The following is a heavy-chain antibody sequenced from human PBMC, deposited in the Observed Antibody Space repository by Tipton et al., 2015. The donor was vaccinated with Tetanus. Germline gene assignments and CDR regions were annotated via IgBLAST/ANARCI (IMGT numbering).Heavy chain of an antibody. CDR2: IWPDGLFK. J-gene: IGHJ5*02. CDR1: GSTFRSRW. V-gene: IGHV3-33*08. D-gene: IGHD2/OR15-2a*01. Sequence: SLRLSCVVSGSTFRSRWIHWVRHAPGRGLEWVAFIWPDGLFKYYGDSMKGRCSISRDNSRNTVSLEVNNLVDEDTGVYYCVTTWDTWGQGTPVTVSS. CDR3: VTTWDT.